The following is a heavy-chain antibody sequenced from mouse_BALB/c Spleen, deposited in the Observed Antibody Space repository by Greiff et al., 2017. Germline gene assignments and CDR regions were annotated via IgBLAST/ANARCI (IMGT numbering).Heavy chain of an antibody. D-gene: IGHD2-1*01. Sequence: VQLKQSGTVLARPGASVKMSCKASGYSFTSYWMHWVKQRPGQGLEWIGAIYPGNSDTSYNQKFKGKAKLTAVTSASTAYMELSSLTNEDSAVYYCTRRVYYGNYFDYWGQGTTLTVSS. CDR2: IYPGNSDT. V-gene: IGHV1-5*01. CDR3: TRRVYYGNYFDY. CDR1: GYSFTSYW. J-gene: IGHJ2*01.